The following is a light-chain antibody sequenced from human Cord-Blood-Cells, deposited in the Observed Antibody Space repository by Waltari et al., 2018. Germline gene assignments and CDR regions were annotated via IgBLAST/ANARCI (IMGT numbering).Light chain of an antibody. J-gene: IGLJ3*02. Sequence: QSALTQPASVSGSPGQSITISCTGTRSAVGSYTLVSWYQQHPGKAPKLMIYEGSKRPSGVSNRFSGSKSGNTASLTISGLQAEDEADYYCCSYAGSSTWVFGGGTKLTVL. V-gene: IGLV2-23*01. CDR1: RSAVGSYTL. CDR2: EGS. CDR3: CSYAGSSTWV.